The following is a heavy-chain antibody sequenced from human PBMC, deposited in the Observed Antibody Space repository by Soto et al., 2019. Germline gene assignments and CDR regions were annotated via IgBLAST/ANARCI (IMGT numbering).Heavy chain of an antibody. V-gene: IGHV4-31*03. CDR2: ISYSGIA. CDR3: ARHVPYYDILTGYENNWYFDL. Sequence: SETLSLTCTVSGDSISSGGHYWSWIRQHPGKRPEWIGYISYSGIAYYNPSLESRFTISVDTSKNQFSLSLTSVTAADTAVYYCARHVPYYDILTGYENNWYFDLWGRGTLVTVSS. CDR1: GDSISSGGHY. D-gene: IGHD3-9*01. J-gene: IGHJ2*01.